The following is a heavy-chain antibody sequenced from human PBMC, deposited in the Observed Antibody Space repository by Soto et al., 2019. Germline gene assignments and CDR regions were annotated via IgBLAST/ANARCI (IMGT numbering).Heavy chain of an antibody. V-gene: IGHV3-21*01. CDR2: ISSSSSYI. CDR3: ARDLTGTTPFDY. CDR1: GFTFSSYS. D-gene: IGHD1-7*01. J-gene: IGHJ4*02. Sequence: PGGSLRLSCAASGFTFSSYSMNWVRQAPGKGLEWVSSISSSSSYIYYADSVKGRFTTSRDNAKNSLYLQMNSLRAEDTAVYYCARDLTGTTPFDYWGQGTLVTVSS.